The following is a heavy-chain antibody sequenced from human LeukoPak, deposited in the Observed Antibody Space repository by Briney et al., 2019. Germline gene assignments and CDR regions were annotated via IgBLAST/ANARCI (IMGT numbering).Heavy chain of an antibody. CDR1: GFTFSSYS. CDR3: ARDRGSYEAIGDY. Sequence: GGSLRLSCAASGFTFSSYSMNWVRQAPGKGLEWVANIKQDGSEKYYVDSVKGRFTISRDNAKNSLYLQMNSLRAEDTAVYYCARDRGSYEAIGDYWGQGTLVTVSS. J-gene: IGHJ4*02. V-gene: IGHV3-7*01. D-gene: IGHD1-26*01. CDR2: IKQDGSEK.